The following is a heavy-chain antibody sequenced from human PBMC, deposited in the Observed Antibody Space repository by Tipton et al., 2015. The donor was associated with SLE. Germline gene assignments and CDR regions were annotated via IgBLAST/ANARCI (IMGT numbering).Heavy chain of an antibody. D-gene: IGHD3-3*01. CDR1: GGSISSSSYY. J-gene: IGHJ5*02. CDR2: IYHSGST. CDR3: ARLEDPFGIFGVPKGWFDP. Sequence: LRLSCTVSGGSISSSSYYWGWIRQPPGKGLEWIGSIYHSGSTYYNPSLTSRVTMSVDTSKNQFSLRLTSVTAADTAVYYCARLEDPFGIFGVPKGWFDPWGQGTLVTVSS. V-gene: IGHV4-39*07.